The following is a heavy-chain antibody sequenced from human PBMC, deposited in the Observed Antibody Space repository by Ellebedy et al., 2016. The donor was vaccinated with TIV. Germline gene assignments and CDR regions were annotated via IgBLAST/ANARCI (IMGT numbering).Heavy chain of an antibody. V-gene: IGHV4-31*03. J-gene: IGHJ4*02. CDR1: GGSISSGGYY. Sequence: SETLSLXXTVSGGSISSGGYYWSWIRQHPGKGLEWIGDIYYNGSTYYNPSLKSRITISVDTSKNQISLKLSSVTAADTAVYYCARDLGVSDYWGQGTLVIVSS. D-gene: IGHD2-21*01. CDR2: IYYNGST. CDR3: ARDLGVSDY.